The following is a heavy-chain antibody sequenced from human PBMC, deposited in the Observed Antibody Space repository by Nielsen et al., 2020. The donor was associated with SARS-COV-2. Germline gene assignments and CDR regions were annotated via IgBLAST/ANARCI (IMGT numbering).Heavy chain of an antibody. CDR1: GFTFSSYG. J-gene: IGHJ4*02. V-gene: IGHV3-30*18. Sequence: GESLKISCAASGFTFSSYGMHWVRQAPGKGLEWVAVISYDGSNKYYADSVKGRFTISRDNSKNTLYLQMNSLRAEDTAVYYCANGILGITGTTSDYWGQGTLVTVSS. D-gene: IGHD1-7*01. CDR3: ANGILGITGTTSDY. CDR2: ISYDGSNK.